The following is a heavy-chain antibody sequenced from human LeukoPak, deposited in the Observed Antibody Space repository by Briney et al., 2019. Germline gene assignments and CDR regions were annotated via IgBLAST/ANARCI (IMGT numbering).Heavy chain of an antibody. Sequence: GGSLRLSCAASGFTVSSNYMSWVRQAPGKGLEWVSVIYSGGSTYYADSVKGRFTISRDNSKNTLYHQMNSLRAEDTAVYYCARGSRIVVVTQFDYWGQGTLVTVSS. CDR3: ARGSRIVVVTQFDY. J-gene: IGHJ4*02. D-gene: IGHD3-22*01. CDR2: IYSGGST. V-gene: IGHV3-66*01. CDR1: GFTVSSNY.